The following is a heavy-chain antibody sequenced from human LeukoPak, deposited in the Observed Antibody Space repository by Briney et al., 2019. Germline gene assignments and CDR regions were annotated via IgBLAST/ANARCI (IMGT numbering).Heavy chain of an antibody. J-gene: IGHJ4*02. CDR1: GFPFSSYG. V-gene: IGHV3-33*01. CDR3: ARDALPYYDSSGYSDY. D-gene: IGHD3-22*01. CDR2: IWYDGSNK. Sequence: GGSLRLSCAASGFPFSSYGMHWVRQAPGKGLEWVAVIWYDGSNKYYADSVKGRFTISRDNSKNTLYLQMNSLRAEDTAVYYCARDALPYYDSSGYSDYWGQGTLVTVSS.